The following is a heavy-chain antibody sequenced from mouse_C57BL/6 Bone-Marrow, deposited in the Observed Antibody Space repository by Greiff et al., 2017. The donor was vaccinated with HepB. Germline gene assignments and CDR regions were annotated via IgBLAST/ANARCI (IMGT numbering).Heavy chain of an antibody. Sequence: QVQLQQPGAELVKPGASVKMSCKASGYTFTSYWITWVKQRPGQGLEWIGDIYPGSGSTNYNEKFKSKATLTVDTSSSTAYMQLSSLTSEDSAVYYCARHYGSWDYYAMDYWGQGTSVTVSS. J-gene: IGHJ4*01. CDR2: IYPGSGST. CDR3: ARHYGSWDYYAMDY. CDR1: GYTFTSYW. D-gene: IGHD1-1*01. V-gene: IGHV1-55*01.